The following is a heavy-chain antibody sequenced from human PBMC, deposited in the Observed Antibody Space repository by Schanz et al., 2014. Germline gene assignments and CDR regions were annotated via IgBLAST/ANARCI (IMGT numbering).Heavy chain of an antibody. V-gene: IGHV3-23*01. CDR2: ISGSGGST. CDR1: GFTFSSYA. CDR3: ARDNRYYLFDY. D-gene: IGHD3-16*02. Sequence: EVQLLESGGGLVQPGGSLRLSCAASGFTFSSYAMSWVRQAPGKGLEWVSAISGSGGSTYYADSVKGRFTISRDNSKNSLYLQMNGLSAEDTAVYFCARDNRYYLFDYWGQGALVTVSS. J-gene: IGHJ4*02.